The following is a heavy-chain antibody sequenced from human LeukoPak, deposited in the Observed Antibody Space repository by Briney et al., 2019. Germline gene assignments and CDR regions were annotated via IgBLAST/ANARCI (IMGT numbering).Heavy chain of an antibody. V-gene: IGHV1-69*04. Sequence: SVKVSCKASGGTFSSYAIRWVRQAPGQGLEWMGRIIPILGIANYAQKFQGRVTITADKSTSTAYMELSSLRSEDTAVYYCASAGSGSYYSYAFDIWGQGTMVTVSS. J-gene: IGHJ3*02. CDR2: IIPILGIA. CDR3: ASAGSGSYYSYAFDI. CDR1: GGTFSSYA. D-gene: IGHD3-10*01.